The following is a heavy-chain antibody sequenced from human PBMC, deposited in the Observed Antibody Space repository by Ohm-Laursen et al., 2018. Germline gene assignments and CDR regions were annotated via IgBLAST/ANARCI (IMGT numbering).Heavy chain of an antibody. CDR1: GFTFSDYY. CDR2: IYRGGTI. Sequence: SLRLSCAASGFTFSDYYMSWVRQAPGKGLEWVSIIYRGGTIYYADSVKGRFTTSRDNSKNTLYLQMNSLRAEDTAVYYCARDEEHQLGAWDYYYGMDVWGQGTTVTVSS. CDR3: ARDEEHQLGAWDYYYGMDV. V-gene: IGHV3-66*01. D-gene: IGHD6-13*01. J-gene: IGHJ6*02.